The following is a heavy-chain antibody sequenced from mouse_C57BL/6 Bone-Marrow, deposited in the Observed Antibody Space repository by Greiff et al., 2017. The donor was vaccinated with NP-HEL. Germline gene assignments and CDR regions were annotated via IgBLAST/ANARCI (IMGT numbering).Heavy chain of an antibody. V-gene: IGHV1-15*01. CDR1: GYTFTDYE. J-gene: IGHJ2*01. D-gene: IGHD1-1*01. CDR3: TRVRGFFITTVVAPFDY. CDR2: IDPETGGT. Sequence: VQLQQSGAELVRPGASVTLSCKASGYTFTDYEMHWVKQTPVHGLEWIGAIDPETGGTAYNQKFKGKAILTADKSSSTAYMELRSLTSEDSAVYYCTRVRGFFITTVVAPFDYWGQGTTLTVSS.